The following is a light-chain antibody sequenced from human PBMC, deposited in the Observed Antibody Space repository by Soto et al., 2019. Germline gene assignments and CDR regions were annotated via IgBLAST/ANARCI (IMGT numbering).Light chain of an antibody. J-gene: IGKJ5*01. CDR1: QSFRGL. CDR2: DAY. V-gene: IGKV3-11*01. CDR3: QQRHMWPIT. Sequence: EVLFTQSPVTLSLSPGGRATLSCRASQSFRGLLAWYQQKPGQAPRLLIYDAYNRATGIPPRFSGSGSGTDFTLTISSLEPEDSAVYYCQQRHMWPITFGQGTRLEIK.